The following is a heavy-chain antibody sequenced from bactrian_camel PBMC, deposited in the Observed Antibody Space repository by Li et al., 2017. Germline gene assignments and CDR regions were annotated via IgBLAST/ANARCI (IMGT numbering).Heavy chain of an antibody. J-gene: IGHJ4*01. D-gene: IGHD6*01. CDR1: GFTISNYW. Sequence: QLVESGGGLVQPGGSLRLSCAASGFTISNYWMNWVRQAPGKGLEWVSIIKSGGGTTYYTDSVKGRFTFSRDNAKNTLYLQMNSLKTEDTAVYYCVSGSDGGTWWYGEYKYWGQGTQVTVS. CDR3: VSGSDGGTWWYGEYKY. V-gene: IGHV3S25*01. CDR2: IKSGGGTT.